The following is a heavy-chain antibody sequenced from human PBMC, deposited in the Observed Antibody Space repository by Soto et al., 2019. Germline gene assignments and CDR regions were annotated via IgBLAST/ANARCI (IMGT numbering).Heavy chain of an antibody. J-gene: IGHJ4*02. CDR3: ARWDTAMVYFDY. D-gene: IGHD5-18*01. CDR2: MNPNSSNT. V-gene: IGHV1-8*02. CDR1: GYSFTSYA. Sequence: ASVKVSCKASGYSFTSYAIHWVRQAPGQRLEWKGWMNPNSSNTGYAQKFQGRVTMTRNTSISTAYMELSSLRSDDTAVYYCARWDTAMVYFDYWGQGTLVTVSS.